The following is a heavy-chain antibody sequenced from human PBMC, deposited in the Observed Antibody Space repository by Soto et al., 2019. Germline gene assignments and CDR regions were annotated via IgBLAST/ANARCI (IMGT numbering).Heavy chain of an antibody. J-gene: IGHJ4*02. Sequence: GGSLRLSCAASGFTFSSYWMSWVRQAPGKGLEWVANIKQDGSETYYADSVKGRFTISRDNDKNPLYLQMNSLRAEDTAVYYCARVGADDYIWGSRNYFDYWGQGTLVTVSS. D-gene: IGHD3-16*01. V-gene: IGHV3-7*01. CDR3: ARVGADDYIWGSRNYFDY. CDR1: GFTFSSYW. CDR2: IKQDGSET.